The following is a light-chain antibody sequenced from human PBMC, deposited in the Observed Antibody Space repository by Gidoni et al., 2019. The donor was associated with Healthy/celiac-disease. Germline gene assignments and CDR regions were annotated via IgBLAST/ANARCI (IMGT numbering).Light chain of an antibody. J-gene: IGLJ3*02. CDR3: CSYAGSWV. CDR2: EGS. CDR1: SSDVGSYNL. V-gene: IGLV2-23*01. Sequence: QSALTQPAYVSGSPGQSITISCTGTSSDVGSYNLVSWYKQHPGKAPKLMIYEGSKRPSGVSNRFSGSKSGNTASLTISGLQAEYEADYYCCSYAGSWVFGGGTKLTVL.